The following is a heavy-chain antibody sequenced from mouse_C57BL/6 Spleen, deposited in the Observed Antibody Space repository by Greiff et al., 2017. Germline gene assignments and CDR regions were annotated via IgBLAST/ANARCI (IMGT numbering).Heavy chain of an antibody. J-gene: IGHJ3*01. D-gene: IGHD3-2*02. CDR1: GFTFTDYY. CDR3: ARYERAQATGWFAY. CDR2: IRNNANGYTT. V-gene: IGHV7-3*01. Sequence: EVKLMESGGGLVQPGGSLSLSCAASGFTFTDYYMSWVRQPPGKALEWLGFIRNNANGYTTEYSASVTGRFTISRDNSQSILYLQMKALRAEDSATYYCARYERAQATGWFAYWGQGTLVTVSA.